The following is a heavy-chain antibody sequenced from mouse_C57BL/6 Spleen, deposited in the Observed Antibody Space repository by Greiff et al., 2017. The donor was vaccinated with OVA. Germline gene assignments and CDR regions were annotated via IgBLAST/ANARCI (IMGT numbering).Heavy chain of an antibody. V-gene: IGHV3-1*01. CDR3: ARDRGTPGAMDY. CDR1: GYSITSGYD. CDR2: ISYSGST. J-gene: IGHJ4*01. Sequence: VQLKESGPGMVKPSQSLSLTCTVTGYSITSGYDWHWIRHFPGNKLEWMGYISYSGSTNYNPSLKSRISITHDTSKNHFFLKLNSVTTEDTATYYCARDRGTPGAMDYWGQGTSVTVSS. D-gene: IGHD3-3*01.